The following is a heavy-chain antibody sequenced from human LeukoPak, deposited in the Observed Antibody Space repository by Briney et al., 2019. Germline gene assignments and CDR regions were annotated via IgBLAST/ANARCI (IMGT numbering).Heavy chain of an antibody. V-gene: IGHV3-30*18. CDR2: ISYDGSNK. CDR3: AEDEPYSSRPGSFDY. CDR1: GFTFSSYG. J-gene: IGHJ4*02. Sequence: HAGGSLRLSCAASGFTFSSYGMHWVRQAPGKGLEWVADISYDGSNKYYADSVQCRFNISRDNSKTTLYLQMNSLRAEDTAVYYCAEDEPYSSRPGSFDYWGQGNLVTVSS. D-gene: IGHD3-22*01.